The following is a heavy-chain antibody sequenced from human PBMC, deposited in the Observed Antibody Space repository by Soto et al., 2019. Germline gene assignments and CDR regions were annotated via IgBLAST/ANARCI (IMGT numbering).Heavy chain of an antibody. V-gene: IGHV4-4*02. D-gene: IGHD2-15*01. CDR2: IYHSGST. CDR3: ARDGRAWAISL. CDR1: GGSISSSNW. J-gene: IGHJ2*01. Sequence: QVQLQESGPGLVKPSGTLSLTCAVSGGSISSSNWWSWVRQPPGKGLEWIGEIYHSGSTNYNPSLKSRVTISVATSKNQFALKLSSVTAADTAVYDCARDGRAWAISLWGRGTLVTVSS.